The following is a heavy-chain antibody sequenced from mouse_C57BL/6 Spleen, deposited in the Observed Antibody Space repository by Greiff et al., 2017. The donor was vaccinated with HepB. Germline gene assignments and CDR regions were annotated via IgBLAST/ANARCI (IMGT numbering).Heavy chain of an antibody. J-gene: IGHJ2*01. D-gene: IGHD2-5*01. CDR1: GYTFTDYY. CDR2: INPNNGGT. V-gene: IGHV1-26*01. Sequence: EVQLQQSGPELVKPGASVKISCKASGYTFTDYYMNWVKQSHGKSLEWIGDINPNNGGTSYNQKFKGKATLTVDKSSSTAYMELRSLTSEDSAVYYCARGEAYSNFFDYWGQGTTLTVSS. CDR3: ARGEAYSNFFDY.